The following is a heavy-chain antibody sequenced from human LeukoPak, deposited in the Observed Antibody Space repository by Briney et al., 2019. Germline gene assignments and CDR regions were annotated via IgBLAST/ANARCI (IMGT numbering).Heavy chain of an antibody. CDR2: LASDGKVT. CDR1: GFALSSYG. J-gene: IGHJ4*02. Sequence: GGSLRLSCAASGFALSSYGTHWVRQAPGKGLEWVAVLASDGKVTYYADSVKGRFTISRDNSKNSLYLQMNSLRAEDTAVYYCARDYGGSSPFDYWGQGTLVTVSS. CDR3: ARDYGGSSPFDY. D-gene: IGHD4-23*01. V-gene: IGHV3-33*08.